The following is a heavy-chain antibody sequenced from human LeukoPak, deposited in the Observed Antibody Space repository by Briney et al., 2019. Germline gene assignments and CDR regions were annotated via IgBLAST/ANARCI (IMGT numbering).Heavy chain of an antibody. CDR1: GGSISSSSYY. V-gene: IGHV4-39*01. CDR2: IYYSGIT. J-gene: IGHJ5*02. Sequence: SETLSLXCTDSGGSISSSSYYWGWIRQPPGKGLECIGSIYYSGITYYNPSLKSRVTISVDTSKNQFSLKLSSVTAADTAVYYCARQYAAPNWFDPWGQGTLVAVSS. CDR3: ARQYAAPNWFDP.